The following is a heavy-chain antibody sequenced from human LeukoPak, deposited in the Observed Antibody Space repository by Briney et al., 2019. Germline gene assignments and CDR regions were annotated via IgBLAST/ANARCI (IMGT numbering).Heavy chain of an antibody. Sequence: GGSLRLSCAASEFTFSSYSMNWVRQAPGKGLEWVSSISSTRTYIYYADSVKGRFTISRDNPKNSLYLQMNSLRAEDTAMYFCASHTVGVLPIATFDYWGQGTLVTVSS. CDR3: ASHTVGVLPIATFDY. J-gene: IGHJ4*02. V-gene: IGHV3-21*01. D-gene: IGHD3-10*01. CDR1: EFTFSSYS. CDR2: ISSTRTYI.